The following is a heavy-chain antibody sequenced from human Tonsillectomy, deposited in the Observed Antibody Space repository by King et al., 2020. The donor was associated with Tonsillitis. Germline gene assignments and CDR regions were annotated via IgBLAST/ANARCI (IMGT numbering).Heavy chain of an antibody. V-gene: IGHV4-38-2*01. CDR1: GYSISSGYY. J-gene: IGHJ4*02. Sequence: VQLQESGPGLVKPSETLSLTCAVSGYSISSGYYWGWIRQPPGKGLEWIGSIYHSGSTYYNPSLKSRVTISVDTSKNQFSLKLSSVTAADTAVYYCVRHNYYGSGSYFDYWGQGTLVTVSS. D-gene: IGHD3-10*01. CDR3: VRHNYYGSGSYFDY. CDR2: IYHSGST.